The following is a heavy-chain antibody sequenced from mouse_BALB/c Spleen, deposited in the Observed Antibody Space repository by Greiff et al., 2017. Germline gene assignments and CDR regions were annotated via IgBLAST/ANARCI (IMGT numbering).Heavy chain of an antibody. V-gene: IGHV1-77*01. Sequence: QVQLKESGAELARPGASVKLSCKASGYTFTDYYINWVKQRTGQGLEWIGEIYPGSGNTYYNEKFKGKATLTADKSSSTAYMQLSSLTSEDSAVYFCARGGGPWGQGTTLTVSS. CDR3: ARGGGP. J-gene: IGHJ2*01. D-gene: IGHD3-3*01. CDR1: GYTFTDYY. CDR2: IYPGSGNT.